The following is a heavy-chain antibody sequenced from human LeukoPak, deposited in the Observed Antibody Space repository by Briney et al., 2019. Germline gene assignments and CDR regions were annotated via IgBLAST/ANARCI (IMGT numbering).Heavy chain of an antibody. CDR2: IYSGGST. D-gene: IGHD2-2*01. J-gene: IGHJ3*02. CDR1: GFTVSSNY. CDR3: ARGGEDIVVVPAAYFSAFDI. Sequence: PGGSLRLSCAASGFTVSSNYMSWVRQAPGKGLEWVSVIYSGGSTYYADSVKGRLTISRDNSKNTLYLQMNSLRAEDTAVYYCARGGEDIVVVPAAYFSAFDIWGQGTMVTVSS. V-gene: IGHV3-53*01.